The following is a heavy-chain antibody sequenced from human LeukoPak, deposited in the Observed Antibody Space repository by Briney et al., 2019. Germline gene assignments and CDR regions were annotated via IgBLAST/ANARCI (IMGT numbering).Heavy chain of an antibody. CDR2: IYHSGST. J-gene: IGHJ4*02. D-gene: IGHD2-2*01. CDR1: GYSISSGYY. Sequence: PSETLSLTCAVSGYSISSGYYWGWIRQPPGKGLEWIGTIYHSGSTYYNPSLKSRVTISVDTSRNQFSLKLTSVTAADTAVYYCARVRGYCSSTICYRYYFDYWGQGTLVTVSS. CDR3: ARVRGYCSSTICYRYYFDY. V-gene: IGHV4-38-2*01.